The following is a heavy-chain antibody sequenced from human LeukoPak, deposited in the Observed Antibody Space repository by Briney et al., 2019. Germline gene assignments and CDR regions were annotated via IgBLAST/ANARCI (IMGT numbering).Heavy chain of an antibody. J-gene: IGHJ4*02. CDR3: ARSVPDYTRFDY. V-gene: IGHV3-23*05. CDR2: FKTKYNQV. CDR1: GFTFSDFA. D-gene: IGHD4-11*01. Sequence: GGSLRLSCVASGFTFSDFAMNWVRQAPGKGLEWVSTFKTKYNQVYYAESVRGRFTISTDNSKNTVYLQMNSLRAEDTALYYCARSVPDYTRFDYWDQGALVTVSS.